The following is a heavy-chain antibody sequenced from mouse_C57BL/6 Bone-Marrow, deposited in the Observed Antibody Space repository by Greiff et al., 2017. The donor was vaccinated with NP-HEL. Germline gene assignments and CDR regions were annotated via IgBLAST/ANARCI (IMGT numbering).Heavy chain of an antibody. CDR1: GYSFTDYN. CDR3: ASYSNYQAWFAY. V-gene: IGHV1-39*01. CDR2: INPNYGTT. J-gene: IGHJ3*01. Sequence: VQLKESGPELVKPGASVKISCKASGYSFTDYNMNWVKQSNGKSLEWIGVINPNYGTTSYNQKFKGKATLTVDQSSSTAYMQLNSLTSEDSAVYYCASYSNYQAWFAYWGQGTLVTVSA. D-gene: IGHD2-5*01.